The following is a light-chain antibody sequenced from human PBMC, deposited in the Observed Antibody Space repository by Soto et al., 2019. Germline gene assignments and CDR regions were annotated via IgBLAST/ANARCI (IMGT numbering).Light chain of an antibody. CDR3: CSYAGSVI. J-gene: IGLJ2*01. CDR1: SSDVGSYNF. CDR2: EGS. V-gene: IGLV2-23*01. Sequence: QSVLTQPASVSGSPGQSITISCTETSSDVGSYNFVSWYQQHPDKAPKLMIYEGSKRPSGVSNRFSGSKSGNTASLTISGLQAEDEADYYCCSYAGSVIFGGGTKLTVL.